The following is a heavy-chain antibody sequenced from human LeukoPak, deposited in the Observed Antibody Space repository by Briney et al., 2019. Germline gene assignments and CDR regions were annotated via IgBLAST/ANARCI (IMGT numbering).Heavy chain of an antibody. CDR1: GFIFSRYR. CDR2: VNSDGSTT. CDR3: ARGYYSSSRFDS. Sequence: GGSLRLSCEASGFIFSRYRIHWVRQAPGKGLVWVSRVNSDGSTTNYADSVKGRFTISRDNAENTLYMRMNSLRPEDTAVYYCARGYYSSSRFDSWGQGTLVTVSS. V-gene: IGHV3-74*01. J-gene: IGHJ4*02. D-gene: IGHD6-13*01.